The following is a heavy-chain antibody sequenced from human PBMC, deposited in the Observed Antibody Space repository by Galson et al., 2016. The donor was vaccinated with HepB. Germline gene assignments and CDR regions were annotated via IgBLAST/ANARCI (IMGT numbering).Heavy chain of an antibody. CDR2: ISGSGGRT. CDR3: AKSGFFGELDK. Sequence: SLRLSCAVSAGTFKNYAMNWVRQAPGKGLEWVAAISGSGGRTSYEDSVRGRFTISRDNSKNTLFLRMNSVGVEDTAVYLCAKSGFFGELDKWGQGTGVVVSS. V-gene: IGHV3-23*01. J-gene: IGHJ4*02. CDR1: AGTFKNYA. D-gene: IGHD3-10*01.